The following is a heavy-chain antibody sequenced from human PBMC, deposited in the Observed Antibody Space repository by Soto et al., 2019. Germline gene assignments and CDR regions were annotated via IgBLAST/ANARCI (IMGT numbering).Heavy chain of an antibody. CDR3: ARYIPGVRYYGMDV. J-gene: IGHJ6*02. D-gene: IGHD2-2*01. V-gene: IGHV3-23*01. CDR1: GFTFSSYA. CDR2: IGENGTPT. Sequence: EVQLLESGGGLVQPGGSLRLSCAASGFTFSSYAMKWVRQAPGKGLEWVSLIGENGTPTYYADSVKGLFTISRDNSGNTLFVEMYSLRAEDTAVYYCARYIPGVRYYGMDVWGQGTTVTVSS.